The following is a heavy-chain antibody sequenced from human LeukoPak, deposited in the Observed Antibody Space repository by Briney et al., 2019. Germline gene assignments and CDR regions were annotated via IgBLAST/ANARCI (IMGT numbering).Heavy chain of an antibody. Sequence: SETLSLTCTVSGGSISSYYWNWIWQPPGKGLEWIGYIYYSGSTNYNPSPKSRVTISVDTSKNQFSLKLSSVTAADTAVYYCAVGELSSPHAFDIWGQGTMVTVSS. CDR3: AVGELSSPHAFDI. CDR2: IYYSGST. J-gene: IGHJ3*02. CDR1: GGSISSYY. V-gene: IGHV4-59*01. D-gene: IGHD3-16*02.